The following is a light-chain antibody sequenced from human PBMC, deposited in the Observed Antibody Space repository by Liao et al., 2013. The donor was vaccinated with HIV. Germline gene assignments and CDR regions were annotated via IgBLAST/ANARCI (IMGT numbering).Light chain of an antibody. CDR3: QAWDSSTVV. J-gene: IGLJ2*01. Sequence: SYELTQPPSVSVSPGQTASITCSGDNLGDKYACWYQQKPGQSPVVVIYQDNKRPSGIPERFSGSNSGNTATLTISGTQAMDEADYYCQAWDSSTVVFGGGTKLTVL. CDR1: NLGDKY. V-gene: IGLV3-1*01. CDR2: QDN.